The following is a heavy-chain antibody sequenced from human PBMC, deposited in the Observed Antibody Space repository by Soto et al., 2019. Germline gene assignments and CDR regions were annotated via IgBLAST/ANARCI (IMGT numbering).Heavy chain of an antibody. J-gene: IGHJ6*02. CDR1: GFTFNSYG. CDR3: ARPLVAPVAGPYYYGMDV. CDR2: IWYDGNTK. D-gene: IGHD6-19*01. V-gene: IGHV3-33*01. Sequence: QIQLVEAGGGVVQPGRSLRLSCTASGFTFNSYGFNWVRQAPGKGLEGVAVIWYDGNTKYYADSVKGRFTISRDNLRSTVYLQMNSLTAEDTAVYYCARPLVAPVAGPYYYGMDVGGQGTTVTVSS.